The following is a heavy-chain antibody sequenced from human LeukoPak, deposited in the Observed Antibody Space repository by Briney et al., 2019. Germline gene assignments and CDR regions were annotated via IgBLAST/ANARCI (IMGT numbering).Heavy chain of an antibody. CDR2: ISYDGSNK. V-gene: IGHV3-30-3*01. CDR3: ARDAAPDSSGYYYTFDY. D-gene: IGHD3-22*01. J-gene: IGHJ4*02. Sequence: PGGSLRLSCAASGFTFSSYAMHWVRQAPGKGLEWVAVISYDGSNKYYADSVKGRFTISRDNSKNTLYLQMNSLRAEDTAVYYCARDAAPDSSGYYYTFDYWGQGTLVTVSS. CDR1: GFTFSSYA.